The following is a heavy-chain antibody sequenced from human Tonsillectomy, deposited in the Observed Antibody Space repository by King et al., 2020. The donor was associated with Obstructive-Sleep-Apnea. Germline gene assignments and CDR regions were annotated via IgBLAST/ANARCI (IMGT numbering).Heavy chain of an antibody. V-gene: IGHV3-30*04. J-gene: IGHJ3*02. CDR3: ARDMYGYSHGYDAFDI. CDR2: FSFAENNK. CDR1: GFTFSSYA. D-gene: IGHD5-18*01. Sequence: VQLVESGGGVVQPGRSLRLSCAASGFTFSSYAIHWGRHAPGRGLEWGAIFSFAENNKFYCDSVKGRFTISGDASKNKVYLQMNSLRPADTAVYYCARDMYGYSHGYDAFDIWGQGTMVTVSS.